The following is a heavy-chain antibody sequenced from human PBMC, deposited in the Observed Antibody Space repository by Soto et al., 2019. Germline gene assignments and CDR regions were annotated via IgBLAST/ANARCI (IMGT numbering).Heavy chain of an antibody. J-gene: IGHJ1*01. CDR2: IHNNGVV. CDR3: ARESGENWTYEAH. D-gene: IGHD1-7*01. CDR1: GTYISEFS. Sequence: QVQQQESGPGLVKPSDTLSLIFSVSGTYISEFSWSWIRQPAGTGLEWIGRIHNNGVVHYRPSFRGRSTRSIAPSSNHFSPNLPSPTAADTAFFYCARESGENWTYEAHWGQGTLFTVSS. V-gene: IGHV4-4*07.